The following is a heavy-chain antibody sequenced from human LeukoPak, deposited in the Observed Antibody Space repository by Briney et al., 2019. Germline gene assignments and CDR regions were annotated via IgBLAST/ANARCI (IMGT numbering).Heavy chain of an antibody. V-gene: IGHV1-46*01. CDR1: GYTFTTYY. CDR2: INPSGGST. Sequence: GASVKVSCKASGYTFTTYYMHWVRQAPGQGLEWMGIINPSGGSTSYAQNFQGRVTMTGDTSTSTVYMELSSLRSEDTAVYYCARATPDTVLVGRPYLSTFDYWGQGTQVTVST. CDR3: ARATPDTVLVGRPYLSTFDY. J-gene: IGHJ4*02. D-gene: IGHD4-17*01.